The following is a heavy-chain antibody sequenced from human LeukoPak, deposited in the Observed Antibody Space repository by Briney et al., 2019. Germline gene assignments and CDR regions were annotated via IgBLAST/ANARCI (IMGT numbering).Heavy chain of an antibody. CDR3: ARGRPTHAYCSSTSCYREQGYYFDY. CDR1: GGSISSYY. D-gene: IGHD2-2*01. J-gene: IGHJ4*02. V-gene: IGHV4-34*01. CDR2: INHSGST. Sequence: SETLSLTCTVSGGSISSYYWSWIRQPPGKGLEWIGEINHSGSTNYNPSLKRRVTISVDTSKNQFSLKLSSVTAADTAVYYCARGRPTHAYCSSTSCYREQGYYFDYWGQGTLVTVSS.